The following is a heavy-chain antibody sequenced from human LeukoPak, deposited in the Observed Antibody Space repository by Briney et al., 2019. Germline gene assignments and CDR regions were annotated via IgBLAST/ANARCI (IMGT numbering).Heavy chain of an antibody. CDR1: GGSISSGAYY. J-gene: IGHJ4*02. CDR3: ARERCSSTTCYMEY. V-gene: IGHV4-31*03. D-gene: IGHD2-2*02. Sequence: SQTLSLTCTVPGGSISSGAYYWSWVRQHPGKGLEWIGNIDYSGNTYYNASLKSRLTMSVDTSKNQFSLKLSSVTAADTAVYYCARERCSSTTCYMEYWGQGTLVTVSS. CDR2: IDYSGNT.